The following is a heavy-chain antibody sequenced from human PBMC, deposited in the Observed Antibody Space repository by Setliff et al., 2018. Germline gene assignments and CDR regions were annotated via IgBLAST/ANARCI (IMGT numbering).Heavy chain of an antibody. CDR2: IYHSGST. J-gene: IGHJ6*03. CDR1: GDSISSGDYF. D-gene: IGHD3-10*01. Sequence: PLETLSLTCTVSGDSISSGDYFWSWIRQPPGKGLEWIAYIYHSGSTYYNPSLKSRVTISVDTSKNQFSLKLSSVPAADTAVYYWASRQQSYYGSGPEADYYYYYCMDVWGKGTTVTVSS. CDR3: ASRQQSYYGSGPEADYYYYYCMDV. V-gene: IGHV4-30-4*08.